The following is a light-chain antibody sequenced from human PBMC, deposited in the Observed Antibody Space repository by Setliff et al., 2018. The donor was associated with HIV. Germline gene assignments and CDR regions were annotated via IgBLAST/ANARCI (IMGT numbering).Light chain of an antibody. J-gene: IGLJ1*01. V-gene: IGLV2-14*01. Sequence: QSVLTQPASVSGSPGQSITISCTGSSSDIGTYNFVSWYQQYPNKAPKVVIYEVSVRPSGISNRFSGSKSGNTASLTISRLQLEDDADYYCTSYTTSSAPLVFGSGTKVTVL. CDR2: EVS. CDR1: SSDIGTYNF. CDR3: TSYTTSSAPLV.